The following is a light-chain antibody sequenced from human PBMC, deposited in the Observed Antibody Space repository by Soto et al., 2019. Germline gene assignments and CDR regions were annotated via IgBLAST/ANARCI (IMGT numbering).Light chain of an antibody. Sequence: QAVLTHPPCVPGSHGHSITISCARTSSDVGIYNLVSCYQQHQGKAPKLIIYEGSKRPSGFSNRFSGSKSGNAASLTISGLQAEDEADYYCCSYAGSNYVFGTGTKVTVL. CDR3: CSYAGSNYV. CDR2: EGS. CDR1: SSDVGIYNL. J-gene: IGLJ1*01. V-gene: IGLV2-23*01.